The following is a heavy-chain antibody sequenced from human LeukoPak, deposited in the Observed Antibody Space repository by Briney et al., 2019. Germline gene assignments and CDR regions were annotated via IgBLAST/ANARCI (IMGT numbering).Heavy chain of an antibody. Sequence: ASVKVSCKVSAYTFTNYDINWVRQAPGQGLEWMGWINPNSGGTNYAQKFQGWVTMTRDTSISTAYMELSRLRSDDTAVYYCARGPDCSGGSCYLYYFDYWGQGTLVTVSS. J-gene: IGHJ4*02. V-gene: IGHV1-2*04. CDR3: ARGPDCSGGSCYLYYFDY. CDR1: AYTFTNYD. D-gene: IGHD2-15*01. CDR2: INPNSGGT.